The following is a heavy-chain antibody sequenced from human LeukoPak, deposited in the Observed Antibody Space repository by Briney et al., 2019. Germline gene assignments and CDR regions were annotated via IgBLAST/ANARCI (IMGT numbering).Heavy chain of an antibody. V-gene: IGHV3-53*01. CDR3: ATVGDHYHWYLDL. CDR1: GFTVGSKY. Sequence: GGSLRLSCAASGFTVGSKYMNWVRQAPGKGLEWVSILYSGSSTYYADSVKGRSTVSRDDSKNTLYLQMNSLRADDTAMYYCATVGDHYHWYLDLWGRGTLVSVSS. D-gene: IGHD3-10*01. CDR2: LYSGSST. J-gene: IGHJ2*01.